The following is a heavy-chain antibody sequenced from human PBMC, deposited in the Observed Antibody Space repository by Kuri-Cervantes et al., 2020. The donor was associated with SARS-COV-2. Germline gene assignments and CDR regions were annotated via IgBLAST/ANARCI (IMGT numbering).Heavy chain of an antibody. V-gene: IGHV1-18*01. CDR2: ISAYNGNT. J-gene: IGHJ6*02. D-gene: IGHD6-19*01. CDR3: AITSYSSGWYVSNYYYGMEV. CDR1: GYTFTSYG. Sequence: SVKFSCKASGYTFTSYGISWVRQAPGQGLEWMGWISAYNGNTNYAQKLQGRVTMTTDTSTSTAYMELRSLRSDDTAVYYCAITSYSSGWYVSNYYYGMEVWGQGTTVTVSS.